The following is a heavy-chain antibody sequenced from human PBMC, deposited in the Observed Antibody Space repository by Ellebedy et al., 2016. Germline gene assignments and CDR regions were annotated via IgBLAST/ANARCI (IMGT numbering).Heavy chain of an antibody. D-gene: IGHD2-2*02. CDR3: ARSVVVPAAIPRTLYGMDV. CDR2: INPNSGGT. CDR1: GYTFTGYY. J-gene: IGHJ6*02. Sequence: ASVKVSCKASGYTFTGYYMHWVRQAPGQGLEWMGWINPNSGGTNYAQKFQGRVTMTRDTSISTAYMELSRLRSDDTAVYYCARSVVVPAAIPRTLYGMDVWGQGTTVTVSS. V-gene: IGHV1-2*02.